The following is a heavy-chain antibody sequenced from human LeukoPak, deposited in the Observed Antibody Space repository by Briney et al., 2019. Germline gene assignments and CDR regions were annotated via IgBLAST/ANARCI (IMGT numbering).Heavy chain of an antibody. Sequence: GGSLRLSCAASGITVNSNYMSWVRQAPGKGLEWVSVIYSGGSTFYADSVKGRFTISRDNSYNSLYLQMHSLRADDTAVYYCVRGVLPSLVRSSGMSYWGQGTLVTVSS. D-gene: IGHD3-10*01. CDR1: GITVNSNY. V-gene: IGHV3-53*01. J-gene: IGHJ4*02. CDR3: VRGVLPSLVRSSGMSY. CDR2: IYSGGST.